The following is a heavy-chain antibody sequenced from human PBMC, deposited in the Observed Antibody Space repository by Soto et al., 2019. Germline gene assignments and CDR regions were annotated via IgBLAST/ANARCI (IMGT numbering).Heavy chain of an antibody. V-gene: IGHV3-74*01. CDR2: IHSDGSST. CDR1: GFTFSYYW. J-gene: IGHJ3*01. Sequence: EVQLVESEGGLVQPGGSLSLSCAASGFTFSYYWTHWVRQAPGQGLVWVSRIHSDGSSTTYADSVKGRFTISRDNAKITLALQMNSLRVEDTAVYYCARGDRGAFDLWGQGTMVTVSS. D-gene: IGHD2-21*02. CDR3: ARGDRGAFDL.